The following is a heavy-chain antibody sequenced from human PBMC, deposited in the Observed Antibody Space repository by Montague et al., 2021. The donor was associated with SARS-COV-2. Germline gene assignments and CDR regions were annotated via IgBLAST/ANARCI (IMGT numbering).Heavy chain of an antibody. D-gene: IGHD3-22*01. V-gene: IGHV4-34*01. CDR1: GGSITDYY. Sequence: SETLSLTCAVYGGSITDYYWSWIRQPPGKGLEWIGEINHRGTSNYNPSLKSRVSISVDTPKNQFSLYLGSVTAADTAVYYCARGRQHFNMIVVVMTGGEYYFDYWGQGTLVTVSS. CDR2: INHRGTS. J-gene: IGHJ4*02. CDR3: ARGRQHFNMIVVVMTGGEYYFDY.